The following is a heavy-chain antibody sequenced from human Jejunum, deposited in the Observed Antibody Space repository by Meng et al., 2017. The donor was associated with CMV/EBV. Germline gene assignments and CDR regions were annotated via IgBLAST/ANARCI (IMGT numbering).Heavy chain of an antibody. CDR1: SSYA. D-gene: IGHD2-2*01. CDR3: ARRGGYCSSPSCPGAFDI. Sequence: SSYAMHWVRQAPGKGLEWVAVISYDGSNKYYADSVKGRFTISRDNSKNTLYLQINSLTAEDTAVYYCARRGGYCSSPSCPGAFDIWGHGTMVTVSS. V-gene: IGHV3-30-3*01. J-gene: IGHJ3*02. CDR2: ISYDGSNK.